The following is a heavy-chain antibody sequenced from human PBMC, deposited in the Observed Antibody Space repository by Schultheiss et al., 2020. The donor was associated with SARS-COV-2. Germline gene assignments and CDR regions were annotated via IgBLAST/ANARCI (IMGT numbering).Heavy chain of an antibody. CDR3: ARDVGDAFDM. J-gene: IGHJ3*02. CDR2: IWFDGSQK. CDR1: GFSFSSYG. Sequence: GGSLRLSCAASGFSFSSYGMHWVRQAPGKGLEWVAVIWFDGSQKFYADSVKGRFTISRDNSENTLYLQMNSLRAEDTAVYYCARDVGDAFDMWGQGTTVTVSS. D-gene: IGHD1-26*01. V-gene: IGHV3-33*01.